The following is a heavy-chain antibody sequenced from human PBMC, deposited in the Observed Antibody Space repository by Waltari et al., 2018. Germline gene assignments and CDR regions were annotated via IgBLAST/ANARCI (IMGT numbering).Heavy chain of an antibody. V-gene: IGHV1-24*01. CDR3: ATPHPVSYPQRYFDP. D-gene: IGHD1-1*01. J-gene: IGHJ5*02. CDR2: FDPEDGET. Sequence: QVQLVQSGAEVKKPGASVKVSCKVSGYTLTELSMHWVRQAPGKGLEWMGGFDPEDGETIYAQKFQGRVTMTKDTSTDTAYMELSSLRSEDTAVYYCATPHPVSYPQRYFDPWGQGTLVTVSS. CDR1: GYTLTELS.